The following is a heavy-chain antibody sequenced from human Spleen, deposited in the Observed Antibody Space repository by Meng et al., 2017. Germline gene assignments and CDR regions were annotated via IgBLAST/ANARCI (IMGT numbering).Heavy chain of an antibody. J-gene: IGHJ4*02. CDR3: ARGTPGRSYSDY. D-gene: IGHD3-10*01. V-gene: IGHV1-18*01. CDR2: LGAHDGDT. CDR1: DYTFTGYG. Sequence: QVQQVQVAREVKKPGAPVKVSCKASDYTFTGYGVSWVRQAPGQGLEWMAWLGAHDGDTSHAPKFQGRVTVSADRPTATAYMELRSLRSDDTAVYYCARGTPGRSYSDYWGQGTLVTVSS.